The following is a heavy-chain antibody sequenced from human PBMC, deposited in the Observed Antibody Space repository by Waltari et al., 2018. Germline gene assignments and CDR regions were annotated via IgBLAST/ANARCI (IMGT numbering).Heavy chain of an antibody. CDR2: IYYRGRT. D-gene: IGHD5-12*01. J-gene: IGHJ6*02. Sequence: QVQLQESGPGLVKPSETLSLTCTVSGGSISSYYWSWIRQPPGKGLEWIGYIYYRGRTNYNPALKSRVTISVDTSKNQFSLKLSSVTAADTAVYYCARVGGYSGYALMDVWGQGTTVTVSS. V-gene: IGHV4-59*01. CDR1: GGSISSYY. CDR3: ARVGGYSGYALMDV.